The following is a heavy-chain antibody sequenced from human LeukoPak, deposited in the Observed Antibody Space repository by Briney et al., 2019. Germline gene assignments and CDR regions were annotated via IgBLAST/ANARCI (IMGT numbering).Heavy chain of an antibody. J-gene: IGHJ4*02. CDR2: ISGSGGST. D-gene: IGHD1-7*01. Sequence: GGSLRLSCAASGFTFDDYGMSWVRQAPGKGLEWVSGISGSGGSTNYADSVKGRFTIARDNSKNTLYLQMNSLGAEDTAVYYCAKVAPYGNYLFHYWGQGTRVTVSS. CDR3: AKVAPYGNYLFHY. V-gene: IGHV3-23*01. CDR1: GFTFDDYG.